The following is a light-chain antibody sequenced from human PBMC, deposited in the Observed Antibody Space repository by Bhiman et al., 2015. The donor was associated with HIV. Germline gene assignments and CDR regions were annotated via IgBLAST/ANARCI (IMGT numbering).Light chain of an antibody. Sequence: QSALTQPASVSGSPGQSITISCTGTSSDIGPYNYVSWYQQHPGKAPKLIIYDVVKRPSGISSRFSGSKSGSTASLSISGLQADDEADYYCSSYTTSRSYVFGAGTKVTVL. V-gene: IGLV2-14*03. CDR3: SSYTTSRSYV. CDR1: SSDIGPYNY. J-gene: IGLJ1*01. CDR2: DVV.